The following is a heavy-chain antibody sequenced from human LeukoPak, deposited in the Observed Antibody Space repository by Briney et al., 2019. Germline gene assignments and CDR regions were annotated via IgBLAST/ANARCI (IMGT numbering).Heavy chain of an antibody. CDR3: ARGAPHPELLWFGEDYMDV. D-gene: IGHD3-10*01. V-gene: IGHV1-8*02. J-gene: IGHJ6*03. CDR2: MNPNSGNT. Sequence: GASVKVSCKASGGTFSSYAISWVRQAPGQGLEWMGWMNPNSGNTGYAQKFRGRVTMTRNTSISTAYMELSSLRSEDTAVYYCARGAPHPELLWFGEDYMDVWGKGTTVTISS. CDR1: GGTFSSYA.